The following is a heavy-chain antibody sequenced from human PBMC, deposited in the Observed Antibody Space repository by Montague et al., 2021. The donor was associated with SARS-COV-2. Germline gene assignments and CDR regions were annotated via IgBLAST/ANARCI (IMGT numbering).Heavy chain of an antibody. CDR1: GYSFTSYW. CDR2: IYPGDSDT. V-gene: IGHV5-51*01. CDR3: ARQRGLWFGERTSDY. D-gene: IGHD3-10*01. J-gene: IGHJ4*02. Sequence: QSVAEVKTPGESLKISCKGSGYSFTSYWIGWVRQMPGKGLEWMGIIYPGDSDTRYSPSFQGQVTISADKSISTAYLQWSSLKASDTAMYYCARQRGLWFGERTSDYWGQGTLVTVSS.